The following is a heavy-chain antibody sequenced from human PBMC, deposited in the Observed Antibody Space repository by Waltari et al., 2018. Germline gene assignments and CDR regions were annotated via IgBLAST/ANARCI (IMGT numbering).Heavy chain of an antibody. CDR3: ARYHCTSGVCQHFDY. V-gene: IGHV4-59*01. CDR1: RGSIIGFY. J-gene: IGHJ4*02. Sequence: QVHLHESGPGLVKPSETLSLTCTVSRGSIIGFYWSWIRQPPGKGLEWIGSILYSGTTVYSPSLESRVTMSVDMSKNQFSLELGSVTAADTAVYHCARYHCTSGVCQHFDYWGQGILVTVSS. CDR2: ILYSGTT. D-gene: IGHD2-8*01.